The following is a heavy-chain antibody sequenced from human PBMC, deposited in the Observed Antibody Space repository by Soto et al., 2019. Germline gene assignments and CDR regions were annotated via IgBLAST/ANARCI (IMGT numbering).Heavy chain of an antibody. CDR2: VNWNGRTT. Sequence: GGALRVSCAASGFTFDDYVMHWVRQAPGKGLEWVASVNWNGRTTLYAAAVKGRFSVSRDNGKNSLYLEMTSLRPNDTALYFCAKAREYNYAREHWGQGIMVNVSS. V-gene: IGHV3-9*01. CDR1: GFTFDDYV. D-gene: IGHD2-2*01. CDR3: AKAREYNYAREH. J-gene: IGHJ1*01.